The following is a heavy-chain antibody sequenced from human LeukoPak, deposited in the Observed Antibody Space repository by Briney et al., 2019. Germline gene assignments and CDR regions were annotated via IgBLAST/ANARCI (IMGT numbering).Heavy chain of an antibody. J-gene: IGHJ5*02. CDR3: ARGGWSHKFDP. D-gene: IGHD3-3*01. CDR1: GGSFSGYY. Sequence: SETLSLTCAVYGGSFSGYYWSWIRQPPGKGLEWIGEINHSGSTNYNPSLKSRVTISVDTSKNQFSLKLSSVTAADTAVYYCARGGWSHKFDPWGQGTLVTVSS. CDR2: INHSGST. V-gene: IGHV4-34*01.